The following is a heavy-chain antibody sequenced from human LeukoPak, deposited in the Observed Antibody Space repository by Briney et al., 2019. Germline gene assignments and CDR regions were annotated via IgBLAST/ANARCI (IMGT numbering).Heavy chain of an antibody. Sequence: ASVKVSCKASGYTFSSYYMHWVRQAPGQGLEWMGMINPSGGSTNYAQRFQGRVTMTRDTSISTAYMELSRLRSDDTAVYYCARVYYSSSYDYWYFDLWGRGTLVTVSS. CDR2: INPSGGST. CDR3: ARVYYSSSYDYWYFDL. V-gene: IGHV1-46*01. CDR1: GYTFSSYY. D-gene: IGHD6-13*01. J-gene: IGHJ2*01.